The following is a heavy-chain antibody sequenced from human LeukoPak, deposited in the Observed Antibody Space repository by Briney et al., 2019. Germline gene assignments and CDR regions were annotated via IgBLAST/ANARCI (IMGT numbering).Heavy chain of an antibody. CDR1: GFTFSSYW. J-gene: IGHJ5*02. Sequence: DPGGSLRLSCAASGFTFSSYWMHWVRQAPGKVLVWVSRINSDGSSTSYADSVKGRFTISRDNAKNTLYLQMNSLRAEDTAVYYCARGHLITYYDILTEEDNWFDPWGQGTLVTVSS. CDR3: ARGHLITYYDILTEEDNWFDP. V-gene: IGHV3-74*01. CDR2: INSDGSST. D-gene: IGHD3-9*01.